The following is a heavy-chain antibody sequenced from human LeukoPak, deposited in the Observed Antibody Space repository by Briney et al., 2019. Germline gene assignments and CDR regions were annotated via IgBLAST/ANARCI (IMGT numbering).Heavy chain of an antibody. V-gene: IGHV3-49*03. CDR1: GFTFGDYA. Sequence: GGSLRLSCTASGFTFGDYAMSWFRQAPGKGLEWVGFISSKAYGGTTEYAASVKGRFTISRDDSKSIAYLQMNSLKTEDTAVYYCTKDRYYGSGSYYVYYYYYMEVWGKGTTVTVSS. CDR3: TKDRYYGSGSYYVYYYYYMEV. J-gene: IGHJ6*03. D-gene: IGHD3-10*01. CDR2: ISSKAYGGTT.